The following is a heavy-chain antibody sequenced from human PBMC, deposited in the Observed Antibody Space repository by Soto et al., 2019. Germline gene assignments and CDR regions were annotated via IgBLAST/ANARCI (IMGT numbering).Heavy chain of an antibody. V-gene: IGHV4-30-4*01. CDR3: AKTITLTTDAFDI. CDR2: IYYSGNT. CDR1: GGSISSGDYY. J-gene: IGHJ3*02. Sequence: QVQLQESGPGLVKPSQTLSLTCTVSGGSISSGDYYWTWIRQPPGKGLEWIGYIYYSGNTYYNPSLKSRLTISLDTSKSQFSLKLSSVAAADTAVYYCAKTITLTTDAFDIWGQGTMVTVSS. D-gene: IGHD4-4*01.